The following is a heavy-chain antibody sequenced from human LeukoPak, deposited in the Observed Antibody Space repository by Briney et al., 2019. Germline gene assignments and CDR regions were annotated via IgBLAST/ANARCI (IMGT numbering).Heavy chain of an antibody. Sequence: SETLSLTCTVSGGSISSYYWSWIRQPPGKGLEWIGYIYYSGSTNYNPSLKSRVTISVDTSKNQFSLKLSSVTAADTAVYYCARLGRGYSKWGQGTLVTVSS. CDR3: ARLGRGYSK. J-gene: IGHJ4*02. D-gene: IGHD5-18*01. V-gene: IGHV4-59*12. CDR1: GGSISSYY. CDR2: IYYSGST.